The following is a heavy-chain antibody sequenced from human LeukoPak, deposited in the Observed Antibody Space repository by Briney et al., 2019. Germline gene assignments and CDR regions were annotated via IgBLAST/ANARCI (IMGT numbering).Heavy chain of an antibody. Sequence: PGGSLRLSCAASGFTFSSYAMSWVRQAPGKGLEWVSAISGSGGSTYYADSVKGRFTISGDNSKNTPYLQMNSLRAEDTAVYYCAKDRSITMIVVDYWGQGTLVTVSS. CDR2: ISGSGGST. J-gene: IGHJ4*02. V-gene: IGHV3-23*01. CDR3: AKDRSITMIVVDY. CDR1: GFTFSSYA. D-gene: IGHD3-22*01.